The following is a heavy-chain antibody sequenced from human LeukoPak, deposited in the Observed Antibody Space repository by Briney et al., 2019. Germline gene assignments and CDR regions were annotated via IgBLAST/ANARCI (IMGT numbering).Heavy chain of an antibody. CDR3: ARVLRYCSGGNCYSGGLGYMDV. CDR1: GFTFSDYN. CDR2: ISRSGSTK. J-gene: IGHJ6*03. Sequence: PGGSLRLSCAASGFTFSDYNMRWIRQAPGKGLEWVSSISRSGSTKYYADPVKGRFTISGDNAKNSLFLQMNSLRAEDTAVYYCARVLRYCSGGNCYSGGLGYMDVWGKGTTVTISS. D-gene: IGHD2-15*01. V-gene: IGHV3-11*01.